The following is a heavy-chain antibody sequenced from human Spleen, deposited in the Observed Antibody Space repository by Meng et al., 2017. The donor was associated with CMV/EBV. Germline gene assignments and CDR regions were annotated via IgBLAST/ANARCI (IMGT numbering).Heavy chain of an antibody. D-gene: IGHD2-15*01. CDR3: ARGPQSAF. CDR1: GFTVSGTY. Sequence: LPLSFAAPGFTVSGTYMRWLRRAPGKGLEWVSVIYSGGSTYSADSVKGRFTISRDNSKITLYLQMNSLRAEDTAVYYCARGPQSAFWGQGTLVTVSS. V-gene: IGHV3-53*01. CDR2: IYSGGST. J-gene: IGHJ4*02.